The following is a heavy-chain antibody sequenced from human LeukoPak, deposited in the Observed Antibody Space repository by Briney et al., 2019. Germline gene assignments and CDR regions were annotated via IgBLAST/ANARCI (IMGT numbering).Heavy chain of an antibody. D-gene: IGHD3-3*01. J-gene: IGHJ1*01. Sequence: GGSLRLSCAASGFIFSGYSMNWVRQVPGKGLEWVSSISSSGDYMFYADSLKGRFTISRDNVKNSLYLQMNSLRAEDTAVYYCARSPGEWPYEYFQYWGQGSLVTVSS. CDR1: GFIFSGYS. CDR2: ISSSGDYM. CDR3: ARSPGEWPYEYFQY. V-gene: IGHV3-21*01.